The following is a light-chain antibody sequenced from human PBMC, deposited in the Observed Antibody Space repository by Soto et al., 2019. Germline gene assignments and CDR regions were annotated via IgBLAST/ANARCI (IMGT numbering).Light chain of an antibody. CDR3: QQYDKYSP. V-gene: IGKV1-5*01. Sequence: IQMTQSPSTLSASVGDTVTITCRASQTISVSLAWYRQKPGKAPNLLIYDASLLQEGVPSRFSGSGSGTEFTLTVTRLQPDDFATYFCQQYDKYSPFGHGTKVDVK. J-gene: IGKJ1*01. CDR2: DAS. CDR1: QTISVS.